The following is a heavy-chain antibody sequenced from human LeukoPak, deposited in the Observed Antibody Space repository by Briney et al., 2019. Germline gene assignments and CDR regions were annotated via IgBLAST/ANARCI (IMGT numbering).Heavy chain of an antibody. J-gene: IGHJ5*02. CDR3: ARVREYSNSRWFDP. Sequence: GGSLRLSCAASGFTFDDYGMSWVRQAPGKGLEWVSGINWNGGSTGYADSVKGRFTISRDNAKNSLYLQMNSLRAEDTALYHCARVREYSNSRWFDPWGQGTLVTVSS. CDR2: INWNGGST. CDR1: GFTFDDYG. D-gene: IGHD6-6*01. V-gene: IGHV3-20*01.